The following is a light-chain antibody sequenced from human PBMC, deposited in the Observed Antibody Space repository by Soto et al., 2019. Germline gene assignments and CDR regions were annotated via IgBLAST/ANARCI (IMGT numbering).Light chain of an antibody. V-gene: IGKV1-39*01. Sequence: DIQMTQSPSSLSASVGDRVTITCRASRSISIYLNWYQQRPGKAPKLLIYAASSLQSGVPSRFSGSGSGTDFTLTISSLQPEDFATYSCQQSYNSPQTFGRGTKVDIK. J-gene: IGKJ1*01. CDR1: RSISIY. CDR3: QQSYNSPQT. CDR2: AAS.